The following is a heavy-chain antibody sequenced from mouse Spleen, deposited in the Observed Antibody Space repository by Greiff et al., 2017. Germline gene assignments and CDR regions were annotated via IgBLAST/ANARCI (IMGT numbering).Heavy chain of an antibody. CDR2: ISYDGSN. CDR3: ARAVLLLYFDY. J-gene: IGHJ2*01. D-gene: IGHD1-1*01. CDR1: GYSITSGYY. V-gene: IGHV3-6*01. Sequence: EVQLVESGPGLVKPSQSLSLTCSVTGYSITSGYYWNWIRQFPGNKLEWMGYISYDGSNNYNPSLKNRISITRDTSKNQFFLKLNSVTTEDTATYYCARAVLLLYFDYWGQGTTLTVSS.